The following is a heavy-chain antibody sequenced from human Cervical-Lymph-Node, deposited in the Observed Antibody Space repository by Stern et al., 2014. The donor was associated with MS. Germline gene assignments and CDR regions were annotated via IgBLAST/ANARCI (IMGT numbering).Heavy chain of an antibody. V-gene: IGHV3-30*04. CDR1: GFAFSRFA. CDR2: ISLDGGKT. Sequence: QVQLVQSGGGVVQPGRSLRLSCAASGFAFSRFAMHWVRQAPGKGLEWVAVISLDGGKTYYADSGKGRFTISRYNSKNTLFLQMNSLRAEDTAVYYCARPRVWFGEWAYGLDVWGQGTTVTVSS. J-gene: IGHJ6*02. D-gene: IGHD3-10*01. CDR3: ARPRVWFGEWAYGLDV.